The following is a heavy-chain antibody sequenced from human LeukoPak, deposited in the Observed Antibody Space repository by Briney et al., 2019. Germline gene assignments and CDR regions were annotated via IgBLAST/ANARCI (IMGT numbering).Heavy chain of an antibody. CDR3: ARARVIPASFDD. Sequence: SETLSLTCTVSGGSITFGSYYWTWIRQPAGKGLEWLGRIYTSGRTYYNPSLRGRVTISMDTSMNQFSLRLNSVTAADTAVYYCARARVIPASFDDWGQGTLVTVSS. CDR2: IYTSGRT. D-gene: IGHD3-16*02. J-gene: IGHJ4*02. CDR1: GGSITFGSYY. V-gene: IGHV4-61*02.